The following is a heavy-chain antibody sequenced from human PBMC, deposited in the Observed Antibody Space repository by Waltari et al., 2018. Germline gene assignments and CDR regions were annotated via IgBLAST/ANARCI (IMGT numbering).Heavy chain of an antibody. D-gene: IGHD3-16*01. J-gene: IGHJ3*02. CDR1: GYSFANYW. CDR3: ARRGGLSDAFDI. CDR2: IYPGDSET. V-gene: IGHV5-51*01. Sequence: EGQLVQSGAEVKKPGESLKISCQGSGYSFANYWIAWVRQPAGKGLEWMGIIYPGDSETRYSPSFEGQVTMSADKSIRTAYLQWSSLKASDTAMYFCARRGGLSDAFDIWGQGTMVTVSS.